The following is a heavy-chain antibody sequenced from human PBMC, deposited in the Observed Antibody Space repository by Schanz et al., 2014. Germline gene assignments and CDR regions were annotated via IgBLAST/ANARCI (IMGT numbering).Heavy chain of an antibody. Sequence: ELQLVESGGGLIHPGGSLRLSCAVSGFTVNTNYMTWVRQAPGKGLECVSILYIRSTYYADSVKGRFTISRDNSKNMVFLQMNSLRVEDTAIYYCARDEGKDGYNLAFDVWGQGTLVTVSS. V-gene: IGHV3-53*01. J-gene: IGHJ3*01. CDR3: ARDEGKDGYNLAFDV. CDR1: GFTVNTNY. CDR2: LYIRST. D-gene: IGHD5-12*01.